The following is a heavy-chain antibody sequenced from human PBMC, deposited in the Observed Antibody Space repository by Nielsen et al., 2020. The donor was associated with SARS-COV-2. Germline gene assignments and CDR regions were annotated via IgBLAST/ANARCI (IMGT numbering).Heavy chain of an antibody. D-gene: IGHD3-22*01. CDR3: ARGRVVVIPFWWFDP. CDR2: IYYSGST. V-gene: IGHV4-30-4*01. J-gene: IGHJ5*02. Sequence: SETLSLTCTVSGGSISSGDYYWSWIRQPPGKGLEWIGYIYYSGSTYYNPSLKSRVTISVDTSKNQFSLKLSSVTAADTAVYYCARGRVVVIPFWWFDPWGQGTLVTVSS. CDR1: GGSISSGDYY.